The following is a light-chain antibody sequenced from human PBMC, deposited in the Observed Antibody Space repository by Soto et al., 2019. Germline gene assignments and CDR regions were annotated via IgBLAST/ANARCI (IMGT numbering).Light chain of an antibody. V-gene: IGKV3-20*01. CDR2: GAC. CDR1: QSVSSDY. CDR3: QQYGNSPLT. Sequence: TMLIQAPGKLSLSPGERATVSCRASQSVSSDYLAWDQEKPGRAPRLLIFGACSRATGILDSFSGSGSGTDFALSLHRQEPDDFAVYYCQQYGNSPLTFAQGTKVDIK. J-gene: IGKJ1*01.